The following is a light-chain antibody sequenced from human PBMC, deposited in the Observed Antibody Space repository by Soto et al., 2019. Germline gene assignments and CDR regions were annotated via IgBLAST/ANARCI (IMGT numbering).Light chain of an antibody. Sequence: DIVMTQSPDSVAVSLGERATISCKSSQTISYTSINKTYLAWYQQRPGQPPKLLIYWASIRGSGVPDRLSGSGFGTDFTLTISSLQTEDVAVYYCQQYFSYPLTFGGGTKVDIK. CDR1: QTISYTSINKTY. J-gene: IGKJ4*01. CDR2: WAS. CDR3: QQYFSYPLT. V-gene: IGKV4-1*01.